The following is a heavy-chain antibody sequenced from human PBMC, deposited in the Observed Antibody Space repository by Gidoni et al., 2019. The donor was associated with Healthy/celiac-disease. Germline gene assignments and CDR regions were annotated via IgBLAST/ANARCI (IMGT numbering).Heavy chain of an antibody. CDR3: ARDRSSSWYEAYYYYYMDV. Sequence: QVQLVESGGGVVQPGRSLRLSCAASGFTFSSYGMHWVRQAPGKGLEWVAVIWYDGSNKYYADSVKGRFTISRDNSKNTLYLQMNSLRAEDTAVYYCARDRSSSWYEAYYYYYMDVWGKGTTVTVSS. CDR2: IWYDGSNK. J-gene: IGHJ6*03. CDR1: GFTFSSYG. V-gene: IGHV3-33*01. D-gene: IGHD6-13*01.